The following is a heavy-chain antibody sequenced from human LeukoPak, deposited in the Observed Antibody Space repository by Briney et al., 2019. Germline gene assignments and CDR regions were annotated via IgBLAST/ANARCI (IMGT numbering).Heavy chain of an antibody. V-gene: IGHV3-53*01. CDR1: GFTISTYY. CDR2: SYSGGST. J-gene: IGHJ4*02. D-gene: IGHD2-2*01. CDR3: ARGLGYCTSTTCLLPFDY. Sequence: AGSLTLSCAASGFTISTYYLTWVCQAPGKGLECDSVSYSGGSTYYADSVKGRFTVSRDNSKNTLYLQMNSLRAEDTAMYYCARGLGYCTSTTCLLPFDYWGQGTLVTVSS.